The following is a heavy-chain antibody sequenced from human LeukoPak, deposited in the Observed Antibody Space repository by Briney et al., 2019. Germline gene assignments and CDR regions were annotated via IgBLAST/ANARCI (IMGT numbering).Heavy chain of an antibody. CDR2: IAGSSGYI. CDR3: ARDSHPTTVKLVY. Sequence: PGGSLRLSCAASGFTFSSYTMNWVRQAPGKGLEWVSSIAGSSGYISYADSVKGRFTISRDNAKKSLYLQMTSLTAEDTAVYYCARDSHPTTVKLVYWGQGTLVTVSS. V-gene: IGHV3-21*01. CDR1: GFTFSSYT. D-gene: IGHD4-17*01. J-gene: IGHJ4*02.